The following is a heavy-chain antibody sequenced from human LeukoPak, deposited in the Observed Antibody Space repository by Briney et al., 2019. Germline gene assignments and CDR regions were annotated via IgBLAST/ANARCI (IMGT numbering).Heavy chain of an antibody. CDR1: GYTFTGYY. V-gene: IGHV1-2*02. Sequence: ASVKVSRKASGYTFTGYYMHWVRQAPGQGLEWMGWINPNSGGTNYAQKFQGRVTMTRDTSISTAYMELSRLRSDDTAVYYCARDPHYYDSSGYFEYFQHWGQGTLVTVSS. J-gene: IGHJ1*01. CDR2: INPNSGGT. CDR3: ARDPHYYDSSGYFEYFQH. D-gene: IGHD3-22*01.